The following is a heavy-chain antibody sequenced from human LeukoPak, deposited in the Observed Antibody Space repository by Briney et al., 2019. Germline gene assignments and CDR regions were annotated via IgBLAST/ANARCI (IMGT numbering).Heavy chain of an antibody. D-gene: IGHD2-15*01. V-gene: IGHV3-30*18. J-gene: IGHJ4*02. CDR3: AKEHQVVTFDH. CDR1: GFTFSSYA. Sequence: SLRLSCAASGFTFSSYAMSWVRQAPGKGLEWVAVISFDGNNQYYVDSVKGRFTISRDNSKNTLYLQMNSLRPEDTAVYFCAKEHQVVTFDHWGQGTLVTVSS. CDR2: ISFDGNNQ.